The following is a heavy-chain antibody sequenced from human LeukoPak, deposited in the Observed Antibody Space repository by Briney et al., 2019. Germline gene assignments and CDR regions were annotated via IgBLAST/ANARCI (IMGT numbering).Heavy chain of an antibody. V-gene: IGHV4-34*01. CDR2: INHSGSA. Sequence: SETLSLTCAVYGGSFSGYYWSWIRQPPGKGLEWIGEINHSGSANYNPSLKSRVTMSVHTSKNQVSLKLTSVTAADTAVSYCARLHDYGDRIDYWGQGTLVTVSS. CDR1: GGSFSGYY. CDR3: ARLHDYGDRIDY. J-gene: IGHJ4*02. D-gene: IGHD4-17*01.